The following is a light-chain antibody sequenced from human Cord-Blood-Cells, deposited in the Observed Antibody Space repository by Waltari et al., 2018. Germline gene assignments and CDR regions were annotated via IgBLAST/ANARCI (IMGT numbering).Light chain of an antibody. Sequence: QPALTQPASVSGSPGQSITISCTGSSSDVGGYTYVSWYQHHPGKAPKLMSYDVSNRPSGVSNRFSGSKSGNTASLTISGLQAEDEADYYCSSYPSSSTLVFGGGTKLTVL. CDR3: SSYPSSSTLV. V-gene: IGLV2-14*03. J-gene: IGLJ2*01. CDR2: DVS. CDR1: SSDVGGYTY.